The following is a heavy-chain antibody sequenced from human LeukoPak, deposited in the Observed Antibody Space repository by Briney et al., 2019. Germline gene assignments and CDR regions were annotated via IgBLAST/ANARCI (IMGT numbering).Heavy chain of an antibody. Sequence: GGSLRLSCAASGFTFSSYSMNWVRQAPGKGLEWVSYISSSGTTIYHADSVKGRFTVSRDNAKNSLYLQMNSLRAEDTAVYYCAYGSGRYYNDGYYFDHWGQGTLVTATS. J-gene: IGHJ4*02. CDR3: AYGSGRYYNDGYYFDH. CDR1: GFTFSSYS. CDR2: ISSSGTTI. D-gene: IGHD3-10*01. V-gene: IGHV3-48*01.